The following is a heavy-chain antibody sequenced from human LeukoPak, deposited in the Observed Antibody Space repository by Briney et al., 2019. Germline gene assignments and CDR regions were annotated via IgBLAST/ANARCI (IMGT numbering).Heavy chain of an antibody. D-gene: IGHD4-23*01. CDR3: ARISYYGGTPHFDY. Sequence: GGSLRLSCAASGFTFSSYWMGWVRQAPGKGLEWVANIKQDGSEKYYVDSVKGRFTISRDNAKNSLYLQMNSLRVEDTALFYCARISYYGGTPHFDYWGQGTLVTVSS. V-gene: IGHV3-7*01. CDR2: IKQDGSEK. J-gene: IGHJ4*02. CDR1: GFTFSSYW.